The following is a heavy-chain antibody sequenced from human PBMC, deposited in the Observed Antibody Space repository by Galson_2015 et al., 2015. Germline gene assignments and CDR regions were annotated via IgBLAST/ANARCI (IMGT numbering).Heavy chain of an antibody. Sequence: SLRLSCAASGFTFSSYAMSWVRQAPGKGLEWVSAISGSGGSTYYADSVKGRFTISRDNSKNTLYLQMNSLRAEDTAVYYCAKFFEETYYYGSGPWGYWGQGTLVTVSS. J-gene: IGHJ4*02. V-gene: IGHV3-23*01. D-gene: IGHD3-10*01. CDR3: AKFFEETYYYGSGPWGY. CDR1: GFTFSSYA. CDR2: ISGSGGST.